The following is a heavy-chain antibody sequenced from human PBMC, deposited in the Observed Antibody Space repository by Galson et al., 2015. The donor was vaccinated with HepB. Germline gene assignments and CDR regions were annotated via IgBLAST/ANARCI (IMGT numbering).Heavy chain of an antibody. CDR2: IKQDGSEK. CDR1: GFTFSSYW. D-gene: IGHD1-26*01. J-gene: IGHJ3*02. Sequence: SLRLSCAASGFTFSSYWMSWVRQAPGKGLEWVANIKQDGSEKYYVDSVKGRFTISRDNAKNSLYLQMNSLRAEDTAVYYCARDRGSYDWNAFDIWGQGTMVTVSS. CDR3: ARDRGSYDWNAFDI. V-gene: IGHV3-7*01.